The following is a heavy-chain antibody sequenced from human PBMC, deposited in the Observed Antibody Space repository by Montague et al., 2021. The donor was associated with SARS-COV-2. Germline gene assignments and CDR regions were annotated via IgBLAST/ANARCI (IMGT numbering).Heavy chain of an antibody. J-gene: IGHJ4*02. V-gene: IGHV4-39*01. CDR1: GGSVSSRSYY. CDR2: INYSGST. D-gene: IGHD4-23*01. CDR3: ARRGDYGGPRCDY. Sequence: SETLSLTCTVSGGSVSSRSYYWGWIRQPPGKGLEWIGSINYSGSTHYNPSLRSRVTIPVDTSKNQFSLKLSAVTDADTAVYYCARRGDYGGPRCDYWGQGTLVSVSS.